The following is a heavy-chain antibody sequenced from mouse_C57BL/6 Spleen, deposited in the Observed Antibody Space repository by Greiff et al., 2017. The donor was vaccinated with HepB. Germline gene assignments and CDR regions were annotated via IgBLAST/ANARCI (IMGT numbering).Heavy chain of an antibody. D-gene: IGHD1-1*01. CDR3: ARFFPPITTVGYYFDY. J-gene: IGHJ2*01. V-gene: IGHV7-3*01. CDR1: GFTFTDYY. Sequence: EVKLMESGGGLVQPGGSLSLSCAASGFTFTDYYMSWVRQPPGKALEWLGFIRNKANGYTTEYSASVKGRFTISRDNSQSILYLQMNALRAEDSATYDCARFFPPITTVGYYFDYWGQGTTLTVSS. CDR2: IRNKANGYTT.